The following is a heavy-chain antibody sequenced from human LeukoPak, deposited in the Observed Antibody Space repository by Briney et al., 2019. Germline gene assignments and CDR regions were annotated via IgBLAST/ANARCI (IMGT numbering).Heavy chain of an antibody. CDR1: GFTFSSYG. CDR2: ISYDGSNK. CDR3: VRDLGYEYSTSSPPAY. J-gene: IGHJ4*02. Sequence: SGGSLRLSCAASGFTFSSYGMHWVRQAPGKGLEWVAVISYDGSNKYYADSVKGRFTISRDNSKNTLYLQMNSLRAEDTAVYYCVRDLGYEYSTSSPPAYWGQGTLVTVSS. V-gene: IGHV3-30*03. D-gene: IGHD6-6*01.